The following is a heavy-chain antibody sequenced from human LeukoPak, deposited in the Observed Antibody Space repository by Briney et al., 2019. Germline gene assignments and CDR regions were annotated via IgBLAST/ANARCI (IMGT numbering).Heavy chain of an antibody. CDR3: ARKPTSLAVDY. V-gene: IGHV4-38-2*02. Sequence: QPSETLSLTCTVSGYSISSGYYWGWIRQPPGKGLEWIGSIYHSGSTYYNPSLKSRVTISVDTSKNQFSLKLSSVTAADTAVYYCARKPTSLAVDYWGQGTLVTVSS. CDR1: GYSISSGYY. D-gene: IGHD2-2*01. J-gene: IGHJ4*02. CDR2: IYHSGST.